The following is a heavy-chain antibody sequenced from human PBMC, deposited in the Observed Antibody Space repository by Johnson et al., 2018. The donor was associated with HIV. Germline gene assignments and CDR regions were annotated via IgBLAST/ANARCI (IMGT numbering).Heavy chain of an antibody. CDR2: IKSKTGGGTT. J-gene: IGHJ3*02. V-gene: IGHV3-15*01. D-gene: IGHD3-10*01. CDR1: GFTVSSNE. Sequence: VQLVESGGGVVRPGGSLRLSCAASGFTVSSNEMSWVRQAPGKGLEWLGRIKSKTGGGTTSYAAPVKGRFTISRDDSKDTVYLHMNSLKVDDTAVYYCTTDWEYYYGSGKLDAFDMWGQGTMVTVSS. CDR3: TTDWEYYYGSGKLDAFDM.